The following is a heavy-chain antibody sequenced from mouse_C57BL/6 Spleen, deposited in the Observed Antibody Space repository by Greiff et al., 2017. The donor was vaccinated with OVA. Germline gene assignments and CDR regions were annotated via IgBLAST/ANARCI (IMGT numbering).Heavy chain of an antibody. CDR3: ARSGTTVVGAY. Sequence: QVQLQQPGAELVMPGASVKLSCKASGYTFTSYWMHWVKQRPGQGLEWIGEIDPSDSYTNYNQQFKGKSTLTVDKSSSTAYMQLSSLTSEDSAVYYCARSGTTVVGAYWGQGTLVTVSA. J-gene: IGHJ3*01. D-gene: IGHD1-1*01. CDR2: IDPSDSYT. CDR1: GYTFTSYW. V-gene: IGHV1-69*01.